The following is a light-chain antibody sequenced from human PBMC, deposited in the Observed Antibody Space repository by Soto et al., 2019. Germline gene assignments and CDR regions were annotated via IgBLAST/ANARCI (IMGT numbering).Light chain of an antibody. CDR1: ALPKKY. Sequence: SYELTQPPSVSVSPGQAARSTCSGDALPKKYAYWYQQKSCQAPVLVIYEDSKRTSGIPGRFSGSSSGTMATLTITGAQGEDEAECYWFATDIRGNHGVFGGGTKLTVL. J-gene: IGLJ3*02. CDR3: FATDIRGNHGV. V-gene: IGLV3-10*01. CDR2: EDS.